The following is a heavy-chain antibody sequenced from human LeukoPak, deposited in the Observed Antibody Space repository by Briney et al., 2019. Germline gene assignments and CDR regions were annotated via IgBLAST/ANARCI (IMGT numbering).Heavy chain of an antibody. CDR2: VNPNSGGT. D-gene: IGHD1-26*01. V-gene: IGHV1-2*02. CDR3: AREGLIVGVGSTAFDI. CDR1: GYTFTGYY. Sequence: ASVKVSCKASGYTFTGYYMHWVRQAPGQGLEWMGWVNPNSGGTNYAQKFQGRVTMTRDTSISTAYMELSSLRSDDTAVYYCAREGLIVGVGSTAFDIWGQGTMVTVSS. J-gene: IGHJ3*02.